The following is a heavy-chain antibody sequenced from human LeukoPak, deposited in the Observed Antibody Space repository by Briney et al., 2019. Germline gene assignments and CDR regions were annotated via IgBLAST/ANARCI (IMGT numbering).Heavy chain of an antibody. D-gene: IGHD6-13*01. V-gene: IGHV3-7*03. CDR2: IKQDGSEK. J-gene: IGHJ4*02. Sequence: GGSLRLSCAASGFTFSRHWMTWVRQAPGKGLEWVANIKQDGSEKYYVDSVKGRFTISRDNAMNSLYLQMNSLRAEDTAIYYCARSLPYGTTWYGRSDFWGQGTLVTVSS. CDR3: ARSLPYGTTWYGRSDF. CDR1: GFTFSRHW.